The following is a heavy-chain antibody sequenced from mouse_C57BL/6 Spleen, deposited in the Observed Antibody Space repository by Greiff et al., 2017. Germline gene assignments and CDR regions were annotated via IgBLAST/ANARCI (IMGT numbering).Heavy chain of an antibody. CDR2: INPYNGGT. J-gene: IGHJ2*01. D-gene: IGHD2-2*01. V-gene: IGHV1-19*01. CDR1: GYTFTDYY. Sequence: VQLKQSGPVLVKPGASVKMSCKASGYTFTDYYMTWVKQSHGKSLEWIGVINPYNGGTSYNQKFKGKATLTVDKSSSTAYMELNSLTSEDSAVYYCAREAGVTTDYWGQGTTLTVSS. CDR3: AREAGVTTDY.